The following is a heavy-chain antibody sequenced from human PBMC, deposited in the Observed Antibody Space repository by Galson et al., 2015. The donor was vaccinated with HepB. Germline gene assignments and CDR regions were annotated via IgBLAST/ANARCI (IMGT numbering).Heavy chain of an antibody. CDR1: GGSISSGGYY. V-gene: IGHV4-31*03. CDR2: IYYSGST. CDR3: ARYYYDSSGTYYFDY. J-gene: IGHJ4*02. Sequence: LSLTCTVSGGSISSGGYYWSWIRQHPGKGLEWIGYIYYSGSTYYNPSLKSRVTISVDTSKNQFSMKLSSVTAADTAVYYCARYYYDSSGTYYFDYWGQGTLVTVSS. D-gene: IGHD3-22*01.